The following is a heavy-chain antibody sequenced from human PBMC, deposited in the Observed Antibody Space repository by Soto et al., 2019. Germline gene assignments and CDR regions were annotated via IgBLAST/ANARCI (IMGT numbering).Heavy chain of an antibody. CDR3: TSTYYYDDSGYSDGWFDP. D-gene: IGHD3-22*01. Sequence: GGSLRLSCIASGFTFNNAWMNWVRQTPGKGLEWVGRIKSKIDGGTTDYTAPVKGRFTISRDDSKNTLYLQMNSLKTEDPAVYYCTSTYYYDDSGYSDGWFDPWGQGTLVTVSS. J-gene: IGHJ5*02. CDR1: GFTFNNAW. CDR2: IKSKIDGGTT. V-gene: IGHV3-15*07.